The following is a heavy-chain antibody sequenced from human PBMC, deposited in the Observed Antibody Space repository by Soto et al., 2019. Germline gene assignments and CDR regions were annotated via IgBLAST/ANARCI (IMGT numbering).Heavy chain of an antibody. CDR1: GFTFSRYG. V-gene: IGHV3-30*03. J-gene: IGHJ4*02. Sequence: QVQLVESGGGVVQPERSLRLSCAASGFTFSRYGMHWVRQTPGKGLEWVAVISDNGSDKYYGDSVKGRFTISRDNSKNTLDLQMNSLRAEDTAVYFFARDPFGQTYPVVYDYWGQGTLVTVSS. CDR2: ISDNGSDK. D-gene: IGHD3-3*01. CDR3: ARDPFGQTYPVVYDY.